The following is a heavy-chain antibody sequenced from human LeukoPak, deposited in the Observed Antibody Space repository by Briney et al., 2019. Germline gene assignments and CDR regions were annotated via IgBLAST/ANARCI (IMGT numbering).Heavy chain of an antibody. CDR3: AATWIRPINDYYDSSGYYLDY. CDR1: GFTFTSAA. V-gene: IGHV1-58*02. J-gene: IGHJ4*02. Sequence: ASVKVSCKASGFTFTSAAMQWVRQARGQRLEWIGWIVVGSGNTNYAQKFQERVTITRDMSTSTAYMELSSLRSEDTAVYYCAATWIRPINDYYDSSGYYLDYWGQGTLVTVSS. D-gene: IGHD3-22*01. CDR2: IVVGSGNT.